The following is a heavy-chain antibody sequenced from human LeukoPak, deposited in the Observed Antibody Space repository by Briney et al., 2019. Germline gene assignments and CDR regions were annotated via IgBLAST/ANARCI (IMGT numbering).Heavy chain of an antibody. V-gene: IGHV3-7*03. Sequence: GGSLRLSCVASEFIFSDCWMSWVRQAPGKGLEWVANIRQGGREEKYGSSVKGRFAISRDDPKNTLYLQPDSLSGDHTAVYYCARDTGGWFDTWGRGTLVTVSS. D-gene: IGHD1-14*01. CDR3: ARDTGGWFDT. J-gene: IGHJ5*02. CDR2: IRQGGREE. CDR1: EFIFSDCW.